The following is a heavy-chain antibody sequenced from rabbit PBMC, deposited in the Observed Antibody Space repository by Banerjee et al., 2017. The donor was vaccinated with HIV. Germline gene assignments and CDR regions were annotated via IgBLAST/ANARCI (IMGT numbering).Heavy chain of an antibody. CDR3: VRWGSGWGGGRLDL. CDR1: GFDFSSYG. Sequence: QSLEESGGDLVQPGGSLKLSCKASGFDFSSYGVSWVRQAPGKGLEWIGYIDPVFGSTYYASWVNGRFTISSHNAQNTLYLQLNSLTAADTATYFCVRWGSGWGGGRLDLWGPGTLVTVS. CDR2: IDPVFGST. V-gene: IGHV1S7*01. D-gene: IGHD4-1*01. J-gene: IGHJ3*01.